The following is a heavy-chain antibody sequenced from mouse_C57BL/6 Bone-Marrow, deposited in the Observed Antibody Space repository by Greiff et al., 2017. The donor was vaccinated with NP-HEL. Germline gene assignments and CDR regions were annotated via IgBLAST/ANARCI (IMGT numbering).Heavy chain of an antibody. V-gene: IGHV1-7*01. CDR3: ASGDYSNYLFAY. J-gene: IGHJ3*01. CDR1: GYTFTSYW. CDR2: INPSSGYT. Sequence: VKVVESGAELAKPGASVKLSCKASGYTFTSYWMHWVKQRPGQGLEWIGYINPSSGYTKYNQKFKDKATLTADKSSSTAYMQLSSLTYEDSAVYYCASGDYSNYLFAYWGQGTLVTVSA. D-gene: IGHD2-5*01.